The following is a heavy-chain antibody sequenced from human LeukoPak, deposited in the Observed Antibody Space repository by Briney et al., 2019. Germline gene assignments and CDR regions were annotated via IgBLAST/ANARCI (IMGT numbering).Heavy chain of an antibody. Sequence: SETLSLTCAVSGGSISSSNWWSWVRQPPGKGLEWIGEIYHSGSTNYNPSLKSRVTISVDKSKNQFSLKLSSVTAADTAVYYCARFSQIMYFDWLYFWFDPWGQGTLVTVSS. V-gene: IGHV4-4*02. CDR1: GGSISSSNW. D-gene: IGHD3-9*01. J-gene: IGHJ5*02. CDR2: IYHSGST. CDR3: ARFSQIMYFDWLYFWFDP.